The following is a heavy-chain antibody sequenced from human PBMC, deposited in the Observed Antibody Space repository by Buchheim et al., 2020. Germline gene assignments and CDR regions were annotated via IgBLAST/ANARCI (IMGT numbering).Heavy chain of an antibody. V-gene: IGHV1-46*01. D-gene: IGHD6-13*01. Sequence: QVQLVQSGAEVKKPGASVKVSCKASGYTFTSYYMHWVRQAPGQGLEWMGIINPSGGSTSYAQKFQGRVTMTRDTSTSTVYMELSSLRSEDTAGYYCARDFSPPMIAAAGTRANYGMDVWGQGTT. CDR2: INPSGGST. CDR1: GYTFTSYY. CDR3: ARDFSPPMIAAAGTRANYGMDV. J-gene: IGHJ6*02.